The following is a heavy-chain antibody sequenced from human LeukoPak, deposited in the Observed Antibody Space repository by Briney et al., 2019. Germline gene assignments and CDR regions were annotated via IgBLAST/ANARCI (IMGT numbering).Heavy chain of an antibody. J-gene: IGHJ4*02. CDR1: GFTFSSYA. Sequence: GGSLRLSCAASGFTFSSYAMSWVRQAPGNGLEWVSAISGSGGSTYYADSVKGRFTISRDNSKNTLYLQMNSLRAEDTAVYYCAKDRLYDILTGYLFDYWGQGTLVTVSS. V-gene: IGHV3-23*01. CDR3: AKDRLYDILTGYLFDY. D-gene: IGHD3-9*01. CDR2: ISGSGGST.